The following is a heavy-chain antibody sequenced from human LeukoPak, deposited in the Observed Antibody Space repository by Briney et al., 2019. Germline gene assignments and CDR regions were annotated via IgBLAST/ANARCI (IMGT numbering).Heavy chain of an antibody. J-gene: IGHJ5*02. V-gene: IGHV4-61*02. Sequence: SQTLSLTCTVSGGSINSDSYQWSWIRQPARKGMEWIGRSYTSGSTNYSPSLKNRATISVNTSKNQFSLKLTSVTAADTAVYYCARGRGGTYYWYDPWGQGTLVTVSS. D-gene: IGHD1-26*01. CDR2: SYTSGST. CDR1: GGSINSDSYQ. CDR3: ARGRGGTYYWYDP.